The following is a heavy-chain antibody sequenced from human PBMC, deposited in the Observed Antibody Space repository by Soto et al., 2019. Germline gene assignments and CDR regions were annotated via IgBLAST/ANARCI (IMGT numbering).Heavy chain of an antibody. V-gene: IGHV3-30*02. D-gene: IGHD6-13*01. CDR1: GFTFSNFG. Sequence: GGSLRLSCEASGFTFSNFGMNWVRQAPGKGLEWVARVWYDGSSKYYVDSVKGRFTISRDNSKETVYLQMNSLRAEDTAVYYCARGDYSSSWYRGYYYYYGMDVWGQGTTVTVSS. J-gene: IGHJ6*02. CDR3: ARGDYSSSWYRGYYYYYGMDV. CDR2: VWYDGSSK.